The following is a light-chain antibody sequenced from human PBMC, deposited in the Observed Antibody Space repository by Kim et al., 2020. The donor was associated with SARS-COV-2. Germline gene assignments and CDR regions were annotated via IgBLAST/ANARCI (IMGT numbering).Light chain of an antibody. Sequence: DIQMTQSPSTLSASVGDRVTITCRASQSFSTWLAWYQQKPGKAPKLLIYRASSLESGVPSRFSGSGSGTEFTLTISSLQPDDFATYYCLQYNDYPLTFGGGTKVDFK. CDR2: RAS. CDR3: LQYNDYPLT. CDR1: QSFSTW. V-gene: IGKV1-5*03. J-gene: IGKJ4*01.